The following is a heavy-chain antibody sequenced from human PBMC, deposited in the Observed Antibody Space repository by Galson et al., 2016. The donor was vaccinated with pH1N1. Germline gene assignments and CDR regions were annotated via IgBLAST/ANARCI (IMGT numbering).Heavy chain of an antibody. V-gene: IGHV5-51*03. J-gene: IGHJ6*04. CDR3: ALLGGPQGQDYYCSYGMDV. CDR1: GSYFSNYW. Sequence: QSGAEVKKPGESLRISCKASGSYFSNYWIGWVRQMPGKGLEWMGIIFPGDSNLKYSPSFQGQVIISADKSLTTVYLQWNSLKASDTAIYYCALLGGPQGQDYYCSYGMDVWGEGTTVTVSS. D-gene: IGHD3-16*01. CDR2: IFPGDSNL.